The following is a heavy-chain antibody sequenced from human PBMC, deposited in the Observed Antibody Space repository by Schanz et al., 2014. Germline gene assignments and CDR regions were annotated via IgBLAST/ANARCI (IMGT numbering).Heavy chain of an antibody. V-gene: IGHV1-46*03. Sequence: QVQLVQSGAEVKKPGASVKVSCEASGYTFTSYYIHWFRQAPGQGLEWMGIINPSGGSTSYAQKFQGRVTMTRDTSTSTVYMELSSLRSEDTAVYYCARDGEAAAGYDYWGQGTLXTVSS. D-gene: IGHD6-13*01. CDR3: ARDGEAAAGYDY. J-gene: IGHJ4*02. CDR2: INPSGGST. CDR1: GYTFTSYY.